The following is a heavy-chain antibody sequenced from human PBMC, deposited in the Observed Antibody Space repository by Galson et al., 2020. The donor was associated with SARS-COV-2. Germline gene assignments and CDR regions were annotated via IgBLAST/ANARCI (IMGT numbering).Heavy chain of an antibody. J-gene: IGHJ5*02. CDR3: AREEGFYSMDMMTSLERNGFDP. D-gene: IGHD2-2*03. V-gene: IGHV4-61*02. CDR1: GGSISSGSYY. CDR2: IYTSGST. Sequence: SETLSLTCTVSGGSISSGSYYWSWIRQPAGKGLEWIGRIYTSGSTNYNPSLKSRVTISVDTSKNQFSLKLSSVTAADTAAYYCAREEGFYSMDMMTSLERNGFDPWGQGTLVTVS.